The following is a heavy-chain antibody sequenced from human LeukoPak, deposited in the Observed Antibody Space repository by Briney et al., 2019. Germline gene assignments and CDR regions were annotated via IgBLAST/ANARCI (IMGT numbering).Heavy chain of an antibody. CDR3: ARAAPWHFDY. CDR1: GGSFSGYY. CDR2: INHSGST. J-gene: IGHJ4*02. V-gene: IGHV4-34*01. Sequence: SETLSLTCAVYGGSFSGYYWSWIRQPPGKGLEWIGEINHSGSTNYYPSLKSRVTISVDTSKNQFSLKLSSVTAADTAVYYCARAAPWHFDYWGQGTLVTVSS.